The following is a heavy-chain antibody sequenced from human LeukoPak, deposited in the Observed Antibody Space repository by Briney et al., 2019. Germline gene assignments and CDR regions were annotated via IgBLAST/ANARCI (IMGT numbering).Heavy chain of an antibody. CDR2: INGNGVT. J-gene: IGHJ5*02. D-gene: IGHD3-16*02. V-gene: IGHV4-4*07. Sequence: SETLSLTCTVSGGSIGFYFWSWIRQSAGRGLEWIGRINGNGVTNNNPSLKSRLSMSVDTSKDQFSLNLRSVTAADTSVYYCVRDELRTTYRFSWDPWGQGILVTV. CDR1: GGSIGFYF. CDR3: VRDELRTTYRFSWDP.